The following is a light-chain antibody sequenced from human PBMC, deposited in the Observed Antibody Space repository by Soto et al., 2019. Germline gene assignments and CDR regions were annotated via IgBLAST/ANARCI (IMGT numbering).Light chain of an antibody. V-gene: IGKV3-15*01. Sequence: EKVMTQSPATLSVSPGERATLSCRASQNVKTRLAWYQQKPGQAPRLLIYDAFTRATGIPARFSGSASGKEFTLTISRLQSEDFAVYFCEQYDEWPVTFGGGTKVEIK. J-gene: IGKJ4*01. CDR3: EQYDEWPVT. CDR1: QNVKTR. CDR2: DAF.